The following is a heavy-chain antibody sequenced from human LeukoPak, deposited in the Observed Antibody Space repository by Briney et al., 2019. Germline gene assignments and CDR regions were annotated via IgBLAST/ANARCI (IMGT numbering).Heavy chain of an antibody. D-gene: IGHD3-10*01. CDR1: GYTLTELS. Sequence: ASVKVSCKVSGYTLTELSMHWVRQAPGKGLEWMGGFDPEDGETIYAQKFQGRVTMTEDTSTDTAYMELSSLRSEDTAVYYCETGRRYGSGSYLIFDYWGQGTLVTVSS. CDR3: ETGRRYGSGSYLIFDY. J-gene: IGHJ4*02. V-gene: IGHV1-24*01. CDR2: FDPEDGET.